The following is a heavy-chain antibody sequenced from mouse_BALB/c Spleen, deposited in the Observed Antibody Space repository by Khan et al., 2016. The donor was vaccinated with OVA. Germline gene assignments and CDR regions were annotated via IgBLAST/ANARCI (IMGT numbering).Heavy chain of an antibody. CDR1: GFTFSSYA. Sequence: EVELVESGGGLVKPGGSLKLSCAASGFTFSSYAMSWVRQTPEKRLEWVATISSGGSYTYYPDSVKGRFTISRDNAKNTLYLQMNSLTSEDTAMDYCARTPGYYGSNYFDYWGQGTTLTVSS. CDR3: ARTPGYYGSNYFDY. J-gene: IGHJ2*01. CDR2: ISSGGSYT. D-gene: IGHD1-1*01. V-gene: IGHV5-9-3*01.